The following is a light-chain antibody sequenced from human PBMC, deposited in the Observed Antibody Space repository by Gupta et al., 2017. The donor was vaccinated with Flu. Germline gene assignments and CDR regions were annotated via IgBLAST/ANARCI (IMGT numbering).Light chain of an antibody. CDR1: QRVRNSH. J-gene: IGKJ4*01. CDR2: DAS. CDR3: QQDETSPLT. V-gene: IGKV3-20*01. Sequence: SILCLSPGDTATLSGRASQRVRNSHLVWYQQKPGQAPRLLFYDASRRATGIPDRFSGSGSGTDFTLTISRLEPADFAVYYCQQDETSPLTFGGGTTVEI.